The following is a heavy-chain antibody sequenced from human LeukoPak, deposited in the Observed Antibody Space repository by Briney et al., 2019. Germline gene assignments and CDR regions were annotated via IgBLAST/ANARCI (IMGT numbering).Heavy chain of an antibody. CDR1: GFAFSSYD. Sequence: GRSLRLSCAASGFAFSSYDMHWVRQTPGKGLEWVAVIWYDESHEDYADSVKGRFTISRDNSKNTLYLQMNSLRGEDTAVYYCARDRGTSNNYFDYWGQGTLVTVSS. V-gene: IGHV3-33*01. D-gene: IGHD1-26*01. J-gene: IGHJ4*02. CDR2: IWYDESHE. CDR3: ARDRGTSNNYFDY.